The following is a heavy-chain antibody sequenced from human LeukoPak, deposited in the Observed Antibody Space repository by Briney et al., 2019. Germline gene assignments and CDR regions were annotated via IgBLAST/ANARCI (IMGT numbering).Heavy chain of an antibody. J-gene: IGHJ4*02. Sequence: SVKVSCKASGYTFTSYGIIWVRQAPGQGLEWMGRIIPILGIANYAQKFQGRVTITADKSTSTAYMELSSLRSEDTAVYYCASYGSGFRFDYWGQGTLVTVSS. CDR3: ASYGSGFRFDY. V-gene: IGHV1-69*04. CDR1: GYTFTSYG. D-gene: IGHD2-21*01. CDR2: IIPILGIA.